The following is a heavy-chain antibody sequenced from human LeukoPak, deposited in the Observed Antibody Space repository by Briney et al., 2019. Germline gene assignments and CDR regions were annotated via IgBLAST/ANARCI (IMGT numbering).Heavy chain of an antibody. CDR3: ARNPASMIRGVIMNVAWFDP. CDR1: GGSINSSHYY. Sequence: SETLSLTCTVSGGSINSSHYYWGWIRQPPGKGLEWIGSTYYSGSTYYNPSLKSRVTVSVDTSKNQFSLNLSSVTAADTAVYYCARNPASMIRGVIMNVAWFDPWGQGTLVTVSS. J-gene: IGHJ5*02. CDR2: TYYSGST. V-gene: IGHV4-39*01. D-gene: IGHD3-10*01.